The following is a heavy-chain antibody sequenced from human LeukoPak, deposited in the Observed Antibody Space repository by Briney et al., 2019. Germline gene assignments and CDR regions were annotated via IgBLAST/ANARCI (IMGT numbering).Heavy chain of an antibody. CDR3: ARGPHCSGGSCYSVGDY. CDR1: GDSMSSGSYY. CDR2: IYNGGST. D-gene: IGHD2-15*01. V-gene: IGHV4-61*02. J-gene: IGHJ4*02. Sequence: PSETLSLTCTVSGDSMSSGSYYWSWIRQPAGRGLEWIGRIYNGGSTNYNPSLKSRVTISLDTSKNQFSLKLTSVTAADTAVYYCARGPHCSGGSCYSVGDYWGQGTLVTVSS.